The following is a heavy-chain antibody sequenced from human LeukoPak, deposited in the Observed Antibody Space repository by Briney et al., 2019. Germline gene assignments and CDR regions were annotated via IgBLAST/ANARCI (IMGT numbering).Heavy chain of an antibody. CDR1: GGSISSYY. CDR3: ARVSRGNYDFWSGYYYYYGMDV. Sequence: SETLSLTCTVSGGSISSYYWSWIRQPPGKGLEWIGYIYYSGSTNYNPSLKSRVTISVDTSKNQFSLKLSSVTAADTAVHYCARVSRGNYDFWSGYYYYYGMDVWGQGTTVTVSS. J-gene: IGHJ6*02. D-gene: IGHD3-3*01. CDR2: IYYSGST. V-gene: IGHV4-59*01.